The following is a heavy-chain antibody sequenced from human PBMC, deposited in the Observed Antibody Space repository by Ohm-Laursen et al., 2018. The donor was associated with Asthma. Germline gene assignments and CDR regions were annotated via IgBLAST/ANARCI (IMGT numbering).Heavy chain of an antibody. CDR1: GFTFDFYW. CDR2: IRQDGTEK. D-gene: IGHD3-22*01. Sequence: GSLRLSCTASGFTFDFYWMSWVRQAPGKGLEWVGHIRQDGTEKYYVDSVKGRFTISRDNAKNSLYLQMNSLRAEDTAVYYCARGPYNIDDSSGYYDYWGQGTLVTVSS. V-gene: IGHV3-7*03. J-gene: IGHJ4*02. CDR3: ARGPYNIDDSSGYYDY.